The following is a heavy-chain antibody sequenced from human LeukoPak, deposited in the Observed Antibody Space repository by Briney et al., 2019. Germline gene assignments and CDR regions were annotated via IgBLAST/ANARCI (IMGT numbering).Heavy chain of an antibody. D-gene: IGHD5-18*01. V-gene: IGHV4-59*01. J-gene: IGHJ5*02. CDR1: GGSINSYY. Sequence: SETLSLTCTVSGGSINSYYWSWLRQAPGKGLEWIGNIYNSGSTNSNPSRKSRVTIPVDTATNQFSLKLSSVTAADAAVYYCARVQDTAMLGAYNWFDRWGQGALVTVSS. CDR3: ARVQDTAMLGAYNWFDR. CDR2: IYNSGST.